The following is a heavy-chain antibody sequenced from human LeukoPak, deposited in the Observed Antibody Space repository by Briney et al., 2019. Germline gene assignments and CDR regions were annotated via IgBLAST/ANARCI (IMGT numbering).Heavy chain of an antibody. J-gene: IGHJ4*02. Sequence: ASVKVSCKVSGYTLTELSMHWGRQAHGKGLEWMGRFDPEDGETIYAQKFQGRVSMTADTSTDTVYMELSSLRSEDTAVYYCATEGKMVRGVYTDYWGQGTLVTVSS. CDR1: GYTLTELS. V-gene: IGHV1-24*01. CDR3: ATEGKMVRGVYTDY. D-gene: IGHD3-10*01. CDR2: FDPEDGET.